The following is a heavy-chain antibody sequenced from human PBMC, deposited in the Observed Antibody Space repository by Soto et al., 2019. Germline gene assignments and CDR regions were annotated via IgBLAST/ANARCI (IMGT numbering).Heavy chain of an antibody. V-gene: IGHV3-30-3*01. D-gene: IGHD3-22*01. CDR1: GFTFSSYA. Sequence: QVQLVESGGGVVQPGRSLRLSCAASGFTFSSYAMHWVRQAPGKGLEWVAVISYDGSNKYYADSVKGRFTISRDNSKNTLYLQMNSPRAEDTAVYYCARDRVMIVVVPGPGYFDYWGQGTLVTVSS. CDR2: ISYDGSNK. J-gene: IGHJ4*02. CDR3: ARDRVMIVVVPGPGYFDY.